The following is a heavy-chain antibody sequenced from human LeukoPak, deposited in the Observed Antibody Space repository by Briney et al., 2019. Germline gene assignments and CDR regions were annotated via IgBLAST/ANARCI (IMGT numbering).Heavy chain of an antibody. V-gene: IGHV3-15*07. CDR3: TRSMDTAMVTTGDAFDI. CDR1: GGSISSSNW. Sequence: ETLSLTCAVSGGSISSSNWWSWVRQPPGKGLEWVGRIKSKTDGGTTDYAAPVKGRFTISRDDSKNTLYLQMNSLKTEDTAVYYCTRSMDTAMVTTGDAFDIWGQGTMVTVSS. D-gene: IGHD5-18*01. CDR2: IKSKTDGGTT. J-gene: IGHJ3*02.